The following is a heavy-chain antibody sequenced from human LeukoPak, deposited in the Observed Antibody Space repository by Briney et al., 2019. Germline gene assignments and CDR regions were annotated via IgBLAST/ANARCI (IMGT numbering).Heavy chain of an antibody. Sequence: SVTVSCTASGGTFSSYAISWVRQAPGQGLEWMGGIIPIFGTANYAQKFQGRVTITADESTSTAYMELSSLRSEDTAVYYCARESPVITILYGAPKYGMDVWGQGTTVTVSS. CDR3: ARESPVITILYGAPKYGMDV. D-gene: IGHD3-3*01. J-gene: IGHJ6*02. V-gene: IGHV1-69*13. CDR1: GGTFSSYA. CDR2: IIPIFGTA.